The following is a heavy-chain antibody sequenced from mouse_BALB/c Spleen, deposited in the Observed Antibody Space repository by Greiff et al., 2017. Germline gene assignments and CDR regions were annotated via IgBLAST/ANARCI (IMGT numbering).Heavy chain of an antibody. CDR3: ARDTSGFAY. Sequence: EVHLVESGPGLVKPSQSLSLTCTVTGYSITSDYAWNWIRQFPGNKLEWMGYISYSGSTSYNPSLKSRISITRDTSKNQFFLQLNSVTTEDTATYYCARDTSGFAYWGQGTLVTVSA. J-gene: IGHJ3*01. CDR1: GYSITSDYA. V-gene: IGHV3-2*02. CDR2: ISYSGST.